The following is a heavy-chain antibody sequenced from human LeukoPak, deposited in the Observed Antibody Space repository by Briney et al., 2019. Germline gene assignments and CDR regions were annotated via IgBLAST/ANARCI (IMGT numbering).Heavy chain of an antibody. Sequence: GGSLRLSCAASGFTFSSYSMNWVRQAPGKGLEWVSSNSSSRSYIYYADSVKGRFTISTDNAKNSLYLQMNSLRAEDTAVYYCARDRGDFWSGYYYDYWGQETLVTVSS. V-gene: IGHV3-21*01. CDR3: ARDRGDFWSGYYYDY. D-gene: IGHD3-3*01. J-gene: IGHJ4*02. CDR1: GFTFSSYS. CDR2: NSSSRSYI.